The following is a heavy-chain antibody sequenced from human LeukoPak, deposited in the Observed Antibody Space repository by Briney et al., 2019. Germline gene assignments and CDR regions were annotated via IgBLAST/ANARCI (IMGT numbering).Heavy chain of an antibody. V-gene: IGHV3-15*01. CDR3: TTDAYGDDLPNYFDY. CDR2: IKSKTDGGTT. Sequence: GGSLRLSCAASGFTFSNAWMSWVRQAPGKGLEWVGRIKSKTDGGTTDYAAPVKGRFTISRDDSKNTLYLQMNSLKTEDTAVYYCTTDAYGDDLPNYFDYWGQGTLVTVSS. CDR1: GFTFSNAW. J-gene: IGHJ4*02. D-gene: IGHD4-17*01.